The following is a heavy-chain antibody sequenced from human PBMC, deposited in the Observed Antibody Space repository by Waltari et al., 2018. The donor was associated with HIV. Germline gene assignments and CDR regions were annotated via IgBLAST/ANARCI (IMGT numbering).Heavy chain of an antibody. CDR3: ARHIPPYVWGSYRLELNNYYYYGMDV. V-gene: IGHV4-59*08. J-gene: IGHJ6*02. Sequence: QVQLQESGPGLVKPSETLSLTCTVSGGSISSYYWSWIRQPPGKGLEWIGYIYYSGSTNYNPSLKGRVTISVDTSKNQFSLKLSSVTAADTAVYYCARHIPPYVWGSYRLELNNYYYYGMDVWGQGTTVTVSS. CDR1: GGSISSYY. CDR2: IYYSGST. D-gene: IGHD3-16*02.